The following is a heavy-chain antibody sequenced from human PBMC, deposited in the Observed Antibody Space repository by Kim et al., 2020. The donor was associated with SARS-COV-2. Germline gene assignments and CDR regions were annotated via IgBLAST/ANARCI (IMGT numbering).Heavy chain of an antibody. Sequence: GGSLRLSCSASGFSFSTHSMHWVRQGPGKGREYFSGIASNGGSTSYADSVKGRFTISRDNSKNTLYLQMTSLRPADTAGYYCVKGVVIAATPFDPWGQGT. D-gene: IGHD2-15*01. V-gene: IGHV3-64D*09. CDR3: VKGVVIAATPFDP. CDR2: IASNGGST. J-gene: IGHJ5*02. CDR1: GFSFSTHS.